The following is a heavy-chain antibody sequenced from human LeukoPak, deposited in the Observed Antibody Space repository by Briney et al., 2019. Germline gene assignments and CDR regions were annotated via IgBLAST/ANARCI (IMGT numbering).Heavy chain of an antibody. CDR1: GFTFSSFW. D-gene: IGHD1-1*01. CDR2: INPESTTT. CDR3: VKDHTGEQDK. Sequence: GGSLRLSCAASGFTFSSFWIHWVRQVPGKGLVWVSRINPESTTTTYAYSVKGRFTISRDNARNTLYLQMNSLRVEETVMYYCVKDHTGEQDKWGQGTLVTVSS. J-gene: IGHJ4*02. V-gene: IGHV3-74*01.